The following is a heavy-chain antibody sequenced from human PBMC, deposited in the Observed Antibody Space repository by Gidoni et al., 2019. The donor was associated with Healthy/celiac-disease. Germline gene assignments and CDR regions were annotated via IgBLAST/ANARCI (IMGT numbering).Heavy chain of an antibody. Sequence: EVQLLESGGGLVQPGGSLRLSCAASGFTFSSYAMSWVRQAPGKGLEWVSAISGSGGSTYYADSVKGRFTISRDNSKNTLYLQMNSLRVEDTAVYYCAKGYCSGGSCYPYYFDYWGQGTLVTVSS. CDR1: GFTFSSYA. J-gene: IGHJ4*02. V-gene: IGHV3-23*01. CDR2: ISGSGGST. D-gene: IGHD2-15*01. CDR3: AKGYCSGGSCYPYYFDY.